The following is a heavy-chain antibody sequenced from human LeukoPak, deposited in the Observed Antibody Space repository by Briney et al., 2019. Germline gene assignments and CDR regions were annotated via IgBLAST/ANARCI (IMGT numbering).Heavy chain of an antibody. CDR1: GFTFGDYA. CDR3: TRDLRNRITIFGVVCYYMDV. CDR2: ISSNAYGGTT. V-gene: IGHV3-49*04. D-gene: IGHD3-3*01. J-gene: IGHJ6*03. Sequence: GGSLRLSCTASGFTFGDYAMSWVRQAPGKGLEWVGFISSNAYGGTTEYAASVKGRFTISRDDSKSIAYLQMNSLKTEDTAVYYCTRDLRNRITIFGVVCYYMDVWGKGTTVTVSS.